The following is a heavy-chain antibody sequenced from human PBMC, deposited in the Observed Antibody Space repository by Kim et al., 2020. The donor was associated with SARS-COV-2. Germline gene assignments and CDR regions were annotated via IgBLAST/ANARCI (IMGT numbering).Heavy chain of an antibody. J-gene: IGHJ4*02. Sequence: ASVKVSCKASVYTFTSYGISWVRQAPGQGLEWIAWISVHNGDTNYARNLQGRVTVTTDTSTSTAYMELRSLRSDDTAVYYCARDKKDTIMVYFDYWGQGTLVTVSS. D-gene: IGHD5-18*01. V-gene: IGHV1-18*04. CDR3: ARDKKDTIMVYFDY. CDR2: ISVHNGDT. CDR1: VYTFTSYG.